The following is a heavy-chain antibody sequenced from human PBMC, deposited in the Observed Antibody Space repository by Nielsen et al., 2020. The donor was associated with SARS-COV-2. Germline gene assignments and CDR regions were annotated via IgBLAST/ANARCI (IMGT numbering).Heavy chain of an antibody. J-gene: IGHJ4*02. V-gene: IGHV3-30*03. CDR1: GFTFSSYG. Sequence: GGSLRLSCAASGFTFSSYGMHWVRQAPGKGLEWVAVISYDGSNKYYADSVKGRFTISRDNSKNTLYLQMNSLRAEDTAVYYCARLGLRDYWGQGTLVTVSS. CDR2: ISYDGSNK. CDR3: ARLGLRDY. D-gene: IGHD3-16*01.